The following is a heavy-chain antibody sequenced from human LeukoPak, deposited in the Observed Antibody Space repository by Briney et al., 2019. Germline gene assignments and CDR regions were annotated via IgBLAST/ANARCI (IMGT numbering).Heavy chain of an antibody. CDR1: GFTVSSNY. D-gene: IGHD5-24*01. CDR2: IYGGGNI. CDR3: ARGAGYNYPYYFDY. Sequence: GESLRLSCAASGFTVSSNYMNWVRRAPGKGLEWVSVIYGGGNIYYADSVKGRFTISRDNSKNTLYLQMNSLRAEDTAVYYCARGAGYNYPYYFDYWGQGTLVTVSS. J-gene: IGHJ4*02. V-gene: IGHV3-53*01.